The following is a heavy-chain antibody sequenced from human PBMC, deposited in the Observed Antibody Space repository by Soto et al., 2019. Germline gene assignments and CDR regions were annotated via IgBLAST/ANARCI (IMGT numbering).Heavy chain of an antibody. V-gene: IGHV4-31*03. CDR1: GGSISSGGYY. J-gene: IGHJ3*01. CDR2: IHTGGNT. D-gene: IGHD1-26*01. CDR3: ARGTGYSGTYEDGFAF. Sequence: SETLSLTCTVSGGSISSGGYYWSWIRQHPGKGLEWIGYIHTGGNTYYNPSLKSRVTISRDTSKNQFSLKVTSVTAADTASYYCARGTGYSGTYEDGFAFWGQGTMVTVSS.